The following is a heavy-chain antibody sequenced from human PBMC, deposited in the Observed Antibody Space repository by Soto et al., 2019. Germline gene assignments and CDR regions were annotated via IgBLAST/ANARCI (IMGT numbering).Heavy chain of an antibody. Sequence: PVGSLRLSCAASGFTFSFYDMHWFRQAIGKGLEWVSVIGTAGHAYYAGSVKGRFTITRENAKNSLYLQMNSLRDGDTAVYYCERGGVFGEQYSDAFDIWGQGTMVPVSS. CDR2: IGTAGHA. CDR1: GFTFSFYD. V-gene: IGHV3-13*01. CDR3: ERGGVFGEQYSDAFDI. D-gene: IGHD3-10*02. J-gene: IGHJ3*02.